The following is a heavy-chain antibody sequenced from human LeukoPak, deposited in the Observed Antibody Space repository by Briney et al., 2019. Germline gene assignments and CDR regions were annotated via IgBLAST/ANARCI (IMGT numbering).Heavy chain of an antibody. J-gene: IGHJ1*01. Sequence: GSLRLSCAASGFTFSSYSMNWVRQAPGKGLEWVSSISSSSSYIYYADSVKGRFTISRDNAKNSLYLQMNSLRAEDAAVYYCAREVISQQWLAQYFQHWGQGTLVTVSS. CDR2: ISSSSSYI. CDR1: GFTFSSYS. CDR3: AREVISQQWLAQYFQH. V-gene: IGHV3-21*01. D-gene: IGHD6-19*01.